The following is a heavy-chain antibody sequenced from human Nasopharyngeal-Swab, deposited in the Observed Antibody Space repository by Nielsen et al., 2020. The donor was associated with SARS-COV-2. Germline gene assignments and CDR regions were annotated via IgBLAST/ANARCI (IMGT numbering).Heavy chain of an antibody. Sequence: GGSLRLSCAASGFTFSGSAMHWVRQASGKGLEWVGRIRSKANSYATAYAGSVKGRFTISRDDSKNTAYLQMNSLKTEDTAVYYCTRGGIVGPPELGMDVWGQGTTVTVSS. V-gene: IGHV3-73*01. CDR1: GFTFSGSA. D-gene: IGHD1-26*01. CDR3: TRGGIVGPPELGMDV. CDR2: IRSKANSYAT. J-gene: IGHJ6*02.